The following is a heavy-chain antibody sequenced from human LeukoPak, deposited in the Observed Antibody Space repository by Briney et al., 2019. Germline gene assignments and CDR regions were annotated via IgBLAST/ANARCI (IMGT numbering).Heavy chain of an antibody. CDR2: IMFDGTFT. CDR3: ARDDYFSS. CDR1: GFTLSNYW. V-gene: IGHV3-74*03. Sequence: AGGSLRLSCVGSGFTLSNYWMHWVSQAPGKGLEWVSRIMFDGTFTMYADSVKGRFTTSRDNAKNTLYLQMNSLRAEDTAIYYCARDDYFSSWGQGTLVSVSS. J-gene: IGHJ5*02. D-gene: IGHD3-16*01.